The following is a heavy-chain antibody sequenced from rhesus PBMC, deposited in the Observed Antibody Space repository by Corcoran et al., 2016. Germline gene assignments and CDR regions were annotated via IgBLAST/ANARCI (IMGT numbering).Heavy chain of an antibody. CDR1: GASLSSGYG. CDR3: ARVIGFTVTAYYFDF. V-gene: IGHV4S7*01. J-gene: IGHJ4*01. Sequence: QVQLQESGPGQVKPSETLSLTCAVSGASLSSGYGWGWTLQSPGTGLKWIATVFCRTGNTYDDPSLNSRVIISRDTSKNQFSLILSSVTAADTAVYYCARVIGFTVTAYYFDFWGQGVLVTVSS. CDR2: VFCRTGNT. D-gene: IGHD3-9*01.